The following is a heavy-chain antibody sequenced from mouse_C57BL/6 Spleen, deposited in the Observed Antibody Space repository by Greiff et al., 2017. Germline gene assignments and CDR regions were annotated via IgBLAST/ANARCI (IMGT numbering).Heavy chain of an antibody. Sequence: VQLQQSGAELVKPGAPVKISRKASGYAFSSYWMNWVKQRPGKGLEWIGQIYPGDGDTNYNGKFKGKATLTADKSSSTAYMQLSSLTSEDSAVYFCARWGDWDDAMDYWGQGTSVTVSS. V-gene: IGHV1-80*01. CDR1: GYAFSSYW. J-gene: IGHJ4*01. CDR2: IYPGDGDT. D-gene: IGHD4-1*01. CDR3: ARWGDWDDAMDY.